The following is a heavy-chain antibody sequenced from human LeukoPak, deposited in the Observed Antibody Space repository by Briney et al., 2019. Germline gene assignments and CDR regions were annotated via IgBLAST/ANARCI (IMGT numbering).Heavy chain of an antibody. J-gene: IGHJ6*01. CDR3: RYYGSGSLPGGMDV. Sequence: PSETLSLTCAVYGGSFSGYYWSWIRQPPGKGLEWIGEINHSGSTNYNPSLKSRVTISVDTSKNQFSLKVSSVTAADTAVYYCRYYGSGSLPGGMDVWSQGTTVTVSS. V-gene: IGHV4-34*01. CDR1: GGSFSGYY. CDR2: INHSGST. D-gene: IGHD3-10*01.